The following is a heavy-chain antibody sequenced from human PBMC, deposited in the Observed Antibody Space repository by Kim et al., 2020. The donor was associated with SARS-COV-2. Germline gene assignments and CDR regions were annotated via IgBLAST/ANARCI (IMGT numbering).Heavy chain of an antibody. V-gene: IGHV1-69*04. CDR3: ARASFFYDSSGYHFDY. CDR1: GGTFSSYA. D-gene: IGHD3-22*01. CDR2: IIPMFGIA. Sequence: SVKVSCKASGGTFSSYAISWVRQAHGQGLEWMGRIIPMFGIANYAQKFQGRVTITADKSTSTAYMELSSLRSEDTAVYYCARASFFYDSSGYHFDYWGQGTLVTVAS. J-gene: IGHJ4*02.